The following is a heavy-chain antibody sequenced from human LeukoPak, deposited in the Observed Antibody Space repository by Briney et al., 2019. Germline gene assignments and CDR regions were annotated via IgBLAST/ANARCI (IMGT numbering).Heavy chain of an antibody. CDR3: AREGPRAY. J-gene: IGHJ4*02. D-gene: IGHD1-26*01. Sequence: PGGSLRLSCAASGLTFSSYGMHWVRQAPGKGLEWVSVIYSGGSTYYADSVKGRFTISRDNSKNTLYLQMNSLRAEDTAVYYCAREGPRAYWGQGTLVTVSS. CDR2: IYSGGST. CDR1: GLTFSSYG. V-gene: IGHV3-NL1*01.